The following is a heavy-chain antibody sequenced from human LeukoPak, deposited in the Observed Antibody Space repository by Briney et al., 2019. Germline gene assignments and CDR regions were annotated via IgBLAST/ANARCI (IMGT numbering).Heavy chain of an antibody. CDR3: ARDKIWFGEPMVDY. CDR2: ISGSGDST. J-gene: IGHJ4*02. V-gene: IGHV3-23*01. Sequence: PGGSLRLSCAASGFTFSNYAMRWVRQAPGKGLEWVSGISGSGDSTYYADSVKGRFTISRDNSKNTLYLQMNSLRAEDTAVYYCARDKIWFGEPMVDYWGQGTLVTVSS. D-gene: IGHD3-10*01. CDR1: GFTFSNYA.